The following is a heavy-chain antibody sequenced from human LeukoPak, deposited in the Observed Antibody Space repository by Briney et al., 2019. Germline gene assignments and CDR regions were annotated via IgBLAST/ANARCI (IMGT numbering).Heavy chain of an antibody. CDR3: ARGIYGGSGTVGLVF. J-gene: IGHJ4*02. CDR2: IIPIFGTA. D-gene: IGHD3-10*01. CDR1: GGTFTSYA. V-gene: IGHV1-69*13. Sequence: SLKVSCKASGGTFTSYAISWVRQAPGQGLEWRGGIIPIFGTANYAQKFHGRVTITADESTSTAYMELSSLRSEDPGVYCCARGIYGGSGTVGLVFWGQGTRVTVSS.